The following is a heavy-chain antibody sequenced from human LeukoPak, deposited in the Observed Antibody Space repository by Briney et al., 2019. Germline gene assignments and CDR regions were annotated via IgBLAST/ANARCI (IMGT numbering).Heavy chain of an antibody. Sequence: GGSLRLSCAASGFTVSSNYMSWVRQAPGKGLEWVSVIYSGGSTYYADSVKGRFTISRDISKNTLYLQMNSLRAEDTAVYYCARVRAYSSGRVGDYYYYYMDVWGKGTTVTISS. V-gene: IGHV3-53*01. CDR2: IYSGGST. CDR3: ARVRAYSSGRVGDYYYYYMDV. J-gene: IGHJ6*03. D-gene: IGHD6-19*01. CDR1: GFTVSSNY.